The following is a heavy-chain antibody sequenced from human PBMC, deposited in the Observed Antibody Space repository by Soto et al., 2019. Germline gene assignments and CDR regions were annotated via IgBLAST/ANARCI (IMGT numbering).Heavy chain of an antibody. CDR3: AKDPGGYQLLYWFDP. CDR2: ISGSGGST. J-gene: IGHJ5*02. Sequence: GGSLRLSCAASGFTFSSYVMSWVRQAPGKGLEWVSAISGSGGSTYYADSVKGRFTISRDNSKNTLYLQMNSLRAEDTAVYYCAKDPGGYQLLYWFDPWGQGTLVTVSS. V-gene: IGHV3-23*01. CDR1: GFTFSSYV. D-gene: IGHD2-2*01.